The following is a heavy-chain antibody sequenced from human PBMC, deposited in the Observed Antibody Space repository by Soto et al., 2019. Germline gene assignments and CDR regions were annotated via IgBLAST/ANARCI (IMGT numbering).Heavy chain of an antibody. J-gene: IGHJ4*02. Sequence: PSETLSLTCTVSGGSISSYYWSWIRQPPGKRLEWIGYIYYSGSTNYNPALKSRVTISVDTSKNQFSLKLSSVTAADTAVYYCARSPSITMVRGVDYYFDYWGQGTLVTAPQ. CDR3: ARSPSITMVRGVDYYFDY. CDR1: GGSISSYY. CDR2: IYYSGST. V-gene: IGHV4-59*08. D-gene: IGHD3-10*01.